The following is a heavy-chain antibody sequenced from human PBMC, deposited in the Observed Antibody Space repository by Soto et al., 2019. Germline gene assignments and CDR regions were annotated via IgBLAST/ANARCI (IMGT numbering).Heavy chain of an antibody. CDR2: ISAYNDDT. V-gene: IGHV1-18*01. Sequence: ASVKVSCKASGYTFSSYGISWGRQAPGQGLEWMGWISAYNDDTNYAQILQGRVTLTTDTSTSTAYMELRSLRSDDTAVYYCARERRDAYNLFYGMDVWAKGPRSPSP. CDR3: ARERRDAYNLFYGMDV. CDR1: GYTFSSYG. J-gene: IGHJ6*02. D-gene: IGHD1-1*01.